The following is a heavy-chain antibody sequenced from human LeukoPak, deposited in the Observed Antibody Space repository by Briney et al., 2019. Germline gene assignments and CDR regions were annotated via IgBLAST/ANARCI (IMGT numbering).Heavy chain of an antibody. J-gene: IGHJ4*02. CDR2: ISYDGSNK. V-gene: IGHV3-30*18. Sequence: GGSLRLSCAASGFTISSYGMHWVRQDPGKGLEGVAVISYDGSNKNYADSVKGRFTISRDNSKNTLYLQMNSLTAADTAVYYCAKVVVVTTVYFDYWGQGTLVTV. CDR3: AKVVVVTTVYFDY. CDR1: GFTISSYG. D-gene: IGHD1-26*01.